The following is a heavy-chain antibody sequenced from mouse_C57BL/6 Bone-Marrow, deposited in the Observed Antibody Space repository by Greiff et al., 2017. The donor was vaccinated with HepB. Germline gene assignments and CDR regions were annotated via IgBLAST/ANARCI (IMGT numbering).Heavy chain of an antibody. V-gene: IGHV1-54*01. D-gene: IGHD2-1*01. CDR3: AGGNPGWFAY. CDR1: GYAFTNYL. J-gene: IGHJ3*01. Sequence: QVQLQQSGAELVRPGTSVKVSCKASGYAFTNYLIEWVKQRPGQGLEWIGVINPGSGGTNYNEKFKGKATLTADKSSSTAYMQLSSLTSEDSAVYFCAGGNPGWFAYWGQGTLVTVSA. CDR2: INPGSGGT.